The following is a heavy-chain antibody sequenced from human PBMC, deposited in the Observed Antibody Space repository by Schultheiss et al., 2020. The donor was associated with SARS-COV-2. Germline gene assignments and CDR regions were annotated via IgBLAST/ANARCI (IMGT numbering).Heavy chain of an antibody. D-gene: IGHD3-22*01. CDR3: ARAPITMIVVARGYFDY. Sequence: SQTLSLTCTVSGGSISSYYWSWIRQPAGKGLEWIGYIYYSGSTNYNPSLKSRVTISGDTSKSQFSLRLSSVTAADTAVYYCARAPITMIVVARGYFDYWGQGTLVTVSS. CDR2: IYYSGST. CDR1: GGSISSYY. J-gene: IGHJ4*02. V-gene: IGHV4-59*06.